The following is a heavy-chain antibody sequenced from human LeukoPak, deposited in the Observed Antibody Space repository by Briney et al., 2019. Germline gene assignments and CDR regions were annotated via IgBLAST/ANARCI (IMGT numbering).Heavy chain of an antibody. Sequence: PGRSLRLSCAASGFTFSSYGMHWVRQAPGKGLEWVAVISYDGSNKYYADSVKGRFTIPRDNSKNTLYLQMNSLRAEDTAVYYCAKDRMIDYDSGGSTYYFQHWGQGTLVTVSS. J-gene: IGHJ1*01. CDR1: GFTFSSYG. CDR2: ISYDGSNK. D-gene: IGHD3-22*01. CDR3: AKDRMIDYDSGGSTYYFQH. V-gene: IGHV3-30*18.